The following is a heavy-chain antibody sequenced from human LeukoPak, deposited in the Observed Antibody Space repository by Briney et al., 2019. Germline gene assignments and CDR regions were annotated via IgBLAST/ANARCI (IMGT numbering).Heavy chain of an antibody. CDR3: AKTMGRIDVDY. D-gene: IGHD2-15*01. J-gene: IGHJ4*02. V-gene: IGHV3-23*01. Sequence: PGGSLRLSCAASGFSFSTFAMSWVRQAPGKGLEWVSTITDSGASTYYADSVKGRFTISRDNSKNTMYLQMDSLTAEDTAVYYCAKTMGRIDVDYWGQGTLITVS. CDR2: ITDSGAST. CDR1: GFSFSTFA.